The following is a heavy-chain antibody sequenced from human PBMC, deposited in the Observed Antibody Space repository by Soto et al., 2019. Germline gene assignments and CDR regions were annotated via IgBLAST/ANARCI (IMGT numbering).Heavy chain of an antibody. D-gene: IGHD3-10*01. CDR3: AREMYYSTYFDS. CDR1: GFSLSSNGVG. J-gene: IGHJ4*02. V-gene: IGHV2-5*02. Sequence: QITLRESGPALVRPTQTLTLTCTFSGFSLSSNGVGVGWIRQPPGKALEWLPLIYWDDDHRYSPSLKTRLTITKDTSKNQVVLKMTKLDPVDTATYYCAREMYYSTYFDSWGQGTLVTVSS. CDR2: IYWDDDH.